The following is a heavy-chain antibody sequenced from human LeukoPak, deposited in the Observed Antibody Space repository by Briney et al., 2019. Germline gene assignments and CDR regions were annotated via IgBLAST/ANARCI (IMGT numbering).Heavy chain of an antibody. CDR2: IYYSGGT. CDR1: GGFISSYY. CDR3: AGVLYDYVWGSYRPLHFDY. D-gene: IGHD3-16*02. V-gene: IGHV4-59*01. J-gene: IGHJ4*02. Sequence: SETLSLPRTVSGGFISSYYCSWIRQPPGKGLEWIGYIYYSGGTNYNPSLESRVSISVDTSKNQFSLKLRSVTAVDTAVYYCAGVLYDYVWGSYRPLHFDYWGQGTLVTVFS.